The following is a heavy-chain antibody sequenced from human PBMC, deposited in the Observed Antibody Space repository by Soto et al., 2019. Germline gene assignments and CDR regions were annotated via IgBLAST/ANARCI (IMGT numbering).Heavy chain of an antibody. Sequence: GASVKVSCKASGYTFTSYYMHWVRQAPGQGLEWMGIINPSGGSTSYAQKFQGRVTMTRDTSTSTVYMELSSLRSEDTAVYYCASQEEDCSGGSCSPTKYLLDYWGQGTLVTVXS. CDR1: GYTFTSYY. CDR3: ASQEEDCSGGSCSPTKYLLDY. CDR2: INPSGGST. J-gene: IGHJ4*02. V-gene: IGHV1-46*01. D-gene: IGHD2-15*01.